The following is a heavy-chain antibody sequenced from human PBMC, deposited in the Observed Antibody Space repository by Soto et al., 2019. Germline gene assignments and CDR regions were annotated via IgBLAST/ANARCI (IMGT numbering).Heavy chain of an antibody. CDR1: GFSVTANY. CDR2: IYSGGST. CDR3: HGYGY. D-gene: IGHD5-12*01. V-gene: IGHV3-53*01. J-gene: IGHJ4*02. Sequence: EGQVVESGGGLIQPGGSLRLSCEVSGFSVTANYMSWVRQAPGKGLEWVSVIYSGGSTYYIDSVKGRFSISRDSSKDTLYLQMNSLRAEDTAVYYCHGYGYWGQGTLVTVSS.